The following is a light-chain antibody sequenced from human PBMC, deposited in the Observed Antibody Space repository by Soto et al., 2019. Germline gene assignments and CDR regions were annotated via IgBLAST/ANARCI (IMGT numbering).Light chain of an antibody. CDR3: EQYNNGPLT. CDR2: GAS. Sequence: DIVLSQSPATRSVSPGERATLSWRASQSVSSSLAWYQQKPGQAPRLLIYGASTRATDIPARFSGSGSGKESTLTISNLQSEDFAVYYCEQYNNGPLTVGGRPK. CDR1: QSVSSS. V-gene: IGKV3-15*01. J-gene: IGKJ4*01.